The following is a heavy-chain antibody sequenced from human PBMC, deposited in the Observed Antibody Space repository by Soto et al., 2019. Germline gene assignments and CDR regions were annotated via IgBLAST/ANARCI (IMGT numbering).Heavy chain of an antibody. V-gene: IGHV3-33*01. Sequence: QVQLVESGGGVVQPGRSLRLSCAASGFTFSSYGMHWVRQAPGKGLEWVAVIWYDGSNKYYADSVKGRFTISRDNSKNTLYLQMNSLRAEDTAVYYCARDGPIYAKFAFDIWGQGTMVTVSS. CDR3: ARDGPIYAKFAFDI. CDR2: IWYDGSNK. J-gene: IGHJ3*02. CDR1: GFTFSSYG. D-gene: IGHD4-17*01.